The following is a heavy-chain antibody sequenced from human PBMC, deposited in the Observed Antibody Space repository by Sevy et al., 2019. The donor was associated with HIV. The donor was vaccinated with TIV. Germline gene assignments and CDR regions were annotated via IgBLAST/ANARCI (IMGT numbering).Heavy chain of an antibody. CDR2: ISSRSNAI. CDR3: ARDDFGDYAIDY. J-gene: IGHJ4*02. V-gene: IGHV3-48*01. CDR1: GFTFSSFS. Sequence: GGCLRLSCAASGFTFSSFSMNWVRQAPGKGLEWVSYISSRSNAIYYADSVRGRFTISRDNAKNSLYLQMNSLRAEDTAVYYCARDDFGDYAIDYWGQGTLVTVSS. D-gene: IGHD4-17*01.